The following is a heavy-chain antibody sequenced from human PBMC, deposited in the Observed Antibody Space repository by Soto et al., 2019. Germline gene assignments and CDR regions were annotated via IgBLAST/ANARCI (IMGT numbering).Heavy chain of an antibody. CDR1: GGTSSTYG. V-gene: IGHV1-69*12. Sequence: QVQLVQSGAEAKKPGSSVKVSCKASGGTSSTYGITWVRQGPGQGLEWMGGIIPLFGTPHYAQKFQGRVAITADASTSTAYMELSSLRSEDTAVYYCGTYSSDWAYFAYWGQGTLVTVSS. CDR2: IIPLFGTP. D-gene: IGHD6-19*01. CDR3: GTYSSDWAYFAY. J-gene: IGHJ4*02.